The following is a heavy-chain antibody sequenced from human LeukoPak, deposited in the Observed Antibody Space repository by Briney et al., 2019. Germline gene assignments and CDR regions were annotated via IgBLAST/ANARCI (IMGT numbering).Heavy chain of an antibody. CDR1: GGSISSSSW. Sequence: SETLSLTCAVSGGSISSSSWWSWVRQPPGKGLEWIGEIYHSGSTYYNPSLKSRVTISVDTSKNQFSLKLSSVTAADTAVYYCARQGLWFGELLTYYYYYMDVWGKGTTVTISS. CDR2: IYHSGST. J-gene: IGHJ6*03. CDR3: ARQGLWFGELLTYYYYYMDV. V-gene: IGHV4-4*02. D-gene: IGHD3-10*01.